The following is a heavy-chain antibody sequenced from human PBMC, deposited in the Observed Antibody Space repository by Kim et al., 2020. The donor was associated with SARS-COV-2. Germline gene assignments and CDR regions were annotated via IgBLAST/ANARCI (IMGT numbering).Heavy chain of an antibody. J-gene: IGHJ4*02. Sequence: SETLSLTCAVYGGSFSGYYWSWIRQPPGKGLEWIGEINHSGSTNYNPSLKSRVTISVDTSKNQFSLKLSSVTAADTAVYYCARVPYATPVAGTSLDYWGQGTLVTVSS. CDR3: ARVPYATPVAGTSLDY. CDR1: GGSFSGYY. CDR2: INHSGST. D-gene: IGHD6-19*01. V-gene: IGHV4-34*01.